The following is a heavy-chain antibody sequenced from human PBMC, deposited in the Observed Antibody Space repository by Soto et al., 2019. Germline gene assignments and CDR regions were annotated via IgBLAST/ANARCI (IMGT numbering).Heavy chain of an antibody. Sequence: SETLSLTCTVSGDSISNYFWSWIRQPAGKGLEWIGRFYSSGGTKYNPSLRSRVTMSVDTSKNQFSLKLTSVTAADTAVYYCARRDSVSSGRALDSWGQGTLVTVSS. CDR1: GDSISNYF. CDR3: ARRDSVSSGRALDS. D-gene: IGHD2-15*01. CDR2: FYSSGGT. V-gene: IGHV4-4*07. J-gene: IGHJ4*02.